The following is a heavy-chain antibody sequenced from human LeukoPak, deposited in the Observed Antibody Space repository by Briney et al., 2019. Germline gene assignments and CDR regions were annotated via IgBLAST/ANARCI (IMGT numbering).Heavy chain of an antibody. D-gene: IGHD4-17*01. CDR1: GFTFSSYG. V-gene: IGHV3-30*18. Sequence: GRSLTLACAASGFTFSSYGMHWVRQTPGMGLEWVAVISYDGSNKYYADSVKGRFTISRDNSKNTLYLQMNSLRAEDTAVYYCAKDDFGDYGDAFEFWGQGTMVTVSS. J-gene: IGHJ3*01. CDR3: AKDDFGDYGDAFEF. CDR2: ISYDGSNK.